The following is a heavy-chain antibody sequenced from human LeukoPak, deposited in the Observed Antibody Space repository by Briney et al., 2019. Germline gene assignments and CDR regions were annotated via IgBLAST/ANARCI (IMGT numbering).Heavy chain of an antibody. CDR2: ISWNSGSI. CDR1: GFTFDDYA. V-gene: IGHV3-9*03. J-gene: IGHJ4*02. D-gene: IGHD2-15*01. Sequence: PGRSLRLSCAASGFTFDDYAMHWVRQAPGKGLEWVSGISWNSGSIGYADSVKGRFTISRDNAKNSLYLQMNSLRAEDMALYYCAKDKSPWGCYSRGFDYWGQRTLVTVSS. CDR3: AKDKSPWGCYSRGFDY.